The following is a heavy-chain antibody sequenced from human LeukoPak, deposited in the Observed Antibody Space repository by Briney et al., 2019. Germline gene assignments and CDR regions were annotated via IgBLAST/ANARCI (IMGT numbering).Heavy chain of an antibody. J-gene: IGHJ6*03. Sequence: GGSLRLSCAASGFTFSSYAMHWVHQAPGKGLEWVAVISYDGSNKYYADSVKGRFTISRDNSKNTLYLQMNSLRAEDTAVYYCAKYVYVSPRESYMDVWGKGTTVTVSS. CDR1: GFTFSSYA. D-gene: IGHD5/OR15-5a*01. V-gene: IGHV3-30*04. CDR3: AKYVYVSPRESYMDV. CDR2: ISYDGSNK.